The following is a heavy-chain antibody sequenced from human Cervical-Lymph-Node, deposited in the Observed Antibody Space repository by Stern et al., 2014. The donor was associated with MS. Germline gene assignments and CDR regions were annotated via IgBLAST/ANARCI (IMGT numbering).Heavy chain of an antibody. V-gene: IGHV1-18*04. J-gene: IGHJ3*02. CDR2: ISANNVNT. CDR1: GYTFTSHG. D-gene: IGHD1-26*01. CDR3: ARGLLGSGNAFDI. Sequence: QVQLVQSGAEVKKPGASVKVSCKASGYTFTSHGISWVRHAPGQGLEWMGWISANNVNTTYEQKLQGRVTMTTATSTSTAYMELRSLRSDDTAVYYCARGLLGSGNAFDIWGQGTMVTVSS.